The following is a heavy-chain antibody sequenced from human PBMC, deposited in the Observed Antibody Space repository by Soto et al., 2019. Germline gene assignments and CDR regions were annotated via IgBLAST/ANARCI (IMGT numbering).Heavy chain of an antibody. Sequence: AAGCMRLSSAASRFTVSSNYMSWVRQAPGKGLEWVSVIYSGGSTYYADSVKGRFTISRDNSKNTLYLQMNSLRAEDTAVYYCARGNGDGYNWGSIDSWYFDLWGRGTLVTVSS. CDR2: IYSGGST. D-gene: IGHD5-12*01. J-gene: IGHJ2*01. CDR1: RFTVSSNY. V-gene: IGHV3-53*01. CDR3: ARGNGDGYNWGSIDSWYFDL.